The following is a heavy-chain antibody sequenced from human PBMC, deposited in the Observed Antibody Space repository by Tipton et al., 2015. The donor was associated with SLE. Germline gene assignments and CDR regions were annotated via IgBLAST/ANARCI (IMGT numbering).Heavy chain of an antibody. V-gene: IGHV4-31*03. Sequence: TLSLTCTVSGGSISSGDYYWNWIRQHPEKGLEWIGYIHHSGSTDYSPSLKSRLTMSLGTSKTQFSLRLTSVTAADTAVYYCARGGVGGYDYFDYWGQGTLVTDSS. CDR2: IHHSGST. J-gene: IGHJ4*02. D-gene: IGHD5-12*01. CDR1: GGSISSGDYY. CDR3: ARGGVGGYDYFDY.